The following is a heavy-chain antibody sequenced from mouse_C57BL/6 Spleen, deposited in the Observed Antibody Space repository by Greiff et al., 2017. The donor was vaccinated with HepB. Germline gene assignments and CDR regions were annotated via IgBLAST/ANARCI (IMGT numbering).Heavy chain of an antibody. D-gene: IGHD3-2*02. V-gene: IGHV1-26*01. CDR1: GYTFTDYY. J-gene: IGHJ2*01. CDR3: ARGGQLRLPHYFDY. Sequence: EVQLQQSGPELVKPGASVKISCKASGYTFTDYYMNWVKQSHGKSLEWIGDINPNNGGTSYNQKFKGKATLTVDKSSSTAYMELRSLTSEDSAVYYCARGGQLRLPHYFDYWGQGTTLTVSS. CDR2: INPNNGGT.